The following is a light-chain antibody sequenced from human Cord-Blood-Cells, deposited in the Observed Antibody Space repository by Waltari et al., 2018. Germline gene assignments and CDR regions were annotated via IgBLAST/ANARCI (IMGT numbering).Light chain of an antibody. V-gene: IGKV1-39*01. CDR1: QSISSY. CDR3: QQSYSTPWT. Sequence: DIQMTHSPSSLSASVGHRVTITCRASQSISSYLNWYQQKPGKAPKLLIYAASSLQSGVPSRFSGSGSGTDFTLTISSLQPEDFSTYYCQQSYSTPWTFGQGTKVEIK. J-gene: IGKJ1*01. CDR2: AAS.